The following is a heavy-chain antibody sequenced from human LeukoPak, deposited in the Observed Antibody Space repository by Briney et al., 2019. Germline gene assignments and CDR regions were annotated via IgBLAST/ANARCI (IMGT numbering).Heavy chain of an antibody. CDR1: GFTFSSYA. CDR2: ISYDGSNK. J-gene: IGHJ4*02. CDR3: ARDLRSAHLFEPDYDFWSGYPDY. V-gene: IGHV3-30-3*01. D-gene: IGHD3-3*01. Sequence: GGSLRLSCAASGFTFSSYAMHWVRQAPGKGLEWVAVISYDGSNKYYADSVKGRFTISRDNSKNTLYLQMNSLRAEDTAVYYCARDLRSAHLFEPDYDFWSGYPDYWGQGTLVTVSS.